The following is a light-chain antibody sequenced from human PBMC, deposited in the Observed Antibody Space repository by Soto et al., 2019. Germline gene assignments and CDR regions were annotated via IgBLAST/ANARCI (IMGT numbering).Light chain of an antibody. CDR2: KAS. J-gene: IGKJ1*01. V-gene: IGKV1-5*03. Sequence: DIQMTQSPSTLSASVGDRVTITCRASQSISSWLAWYQQKPGKAPKLLIYKASSLESGDPSRFSGSGSGTEFTLTISSLQPDDFADYYCHQYNSYSPWTFGHGTKVEIK. CDR1: QSISSW. CDR3: HQYNSYSPWT.